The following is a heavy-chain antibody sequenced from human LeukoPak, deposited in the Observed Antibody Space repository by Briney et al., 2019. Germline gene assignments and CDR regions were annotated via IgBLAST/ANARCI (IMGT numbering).Heavy chain of an antibody. CDR1: GGSITSHNW. V-gene: IGHV4-4*01. D-gene: IGHD1-1*01. J-gene: IGHJ4*02. CDR3: ASHLAVSGTRGFDY. CDR2: IYHGGNT. Sequence: SETLSLTCAVSGGSITSHNWWSWVRQTPGEGLEWIGEIYHGGNTHYNTSLESRVTMSVDKSRNQFSLNLYSVTAADTAVYCCASHLAVSGTRGFDYWGQGILVTVSS.